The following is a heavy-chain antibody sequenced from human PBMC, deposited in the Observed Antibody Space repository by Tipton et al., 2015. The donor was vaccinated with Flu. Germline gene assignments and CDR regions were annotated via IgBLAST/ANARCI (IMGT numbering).Heavy chain of an antibody. J-gene: IGHJ4*02. CDR1: GFTFSDYN. CDR3: VQGTGVGFGF. D-gene: IGHD1-14*01. Sequence: GSLRLSCKDSGFTFSDYNMNLVRQAPGKGLEWVSHITSSSNTVYYADSVKGRFTISRDNAKNSLYLQMNSLRDEDTAVYYCVQGTGVGFGFWGQGTQVTVSS. CDR2: ITSSSNTV. V-gene: IGHV3-48*02.